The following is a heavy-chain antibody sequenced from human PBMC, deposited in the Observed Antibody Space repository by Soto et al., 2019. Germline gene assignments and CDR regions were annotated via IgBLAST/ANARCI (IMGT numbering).Heavy chain of an antibody. J-gene: IGHJ5*02. Sequence: QVQLVESGGGVVQPGRSLRLSCAASGFSFDTYAMHWIRQAPGKGLEWVTLISYDGSTTYYADSVKGRFTISRDNSKKTVHLQMGSLRGDATAVYYCARNGEAWKYGWLDPWGQGTLVTVSS. CDR3: ARNGEAWKYGWLDP. V-gene: IGHV3-30-3*01. CDR1: GFSFDTYA. CDR2: ISYDGSTT. D-gene: IGHD1-7*01.